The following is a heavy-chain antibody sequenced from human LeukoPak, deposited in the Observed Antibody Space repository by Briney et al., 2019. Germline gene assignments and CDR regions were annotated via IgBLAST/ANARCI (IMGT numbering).Heavy chain of an antibody. V-gene: IGHV4-59*08. CDR3: ARLGSSSWYFDY. CDR2: IYYSGST. Sequence: SETLSLTCTASGGSISSYDWSWIRQPPGKGLEWIGYIYYSGSTNYNPSLKSRVTISVDTSKHQFSLKLSAVTAADTAGYYCARLGSSSWYFDYWGQGTLVTVSS. J-gene: IGHJ4*02. CDR1: GGSISSYD. D-gene: IGHD6-13*01.